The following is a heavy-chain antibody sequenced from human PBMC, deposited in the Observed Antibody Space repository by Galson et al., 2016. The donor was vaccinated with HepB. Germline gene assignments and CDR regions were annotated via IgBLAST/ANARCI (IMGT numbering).Heavy chain of an antibody. D-gene: IGHD2-15*01. Sequence: SLRLSCAGSGFTFSSYAVSWVRQAPGKGLEWVSVISGRGSSTYYADSVKGRFTISRDNSKNTLFLHMNSLRAEDTAIYYYAKVYCSGANCPAGSYYFGYWGQGTLVTVSS. CDR2: ISGRGSST. J-gene: IGHJ4*02. CDR3: AKVYCSGANCPAGSYYFGY. CDR1: GFTFSSYA. V-gene: IGHV3-23*01.